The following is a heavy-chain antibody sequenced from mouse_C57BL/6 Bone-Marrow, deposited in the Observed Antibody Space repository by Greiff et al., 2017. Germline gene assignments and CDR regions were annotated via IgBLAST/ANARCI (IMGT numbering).Heavy chain of an antibody. Sequence: VQLQQPGTELVKPGASVKLSCKASGYTFTSYWMHWVKQRPGQGLEWIGNINPSNGGTNYNEKFKSKATLTVDKSSSTAYMQLSSLTSEDSAVYYCAKGRVIYYDYDGGYYFDYWGQGTTRTVSS. CDR1: GYTFTSYW. J-gene: IGHJ2*01. D-gene: IGHD2-4*01. CDR3: AKGRVIYYDYDGGYYFDY. CDR2: INPSNGGT. V-gene: IGHV1-53*01.